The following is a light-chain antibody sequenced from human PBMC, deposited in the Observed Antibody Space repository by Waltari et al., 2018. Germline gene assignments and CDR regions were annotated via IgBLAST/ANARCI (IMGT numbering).Light chain of an antibody. Sequence: DIQMTQSPSSFSASVGDRVTITCRASQTISSYLAWYQQKPGKVPKLLISAASRLENGVPSRFSGSGSGTEFTLTITSLQPEDFATYYCQQHNSLPLTFGGGTKVEI. CDR2: AAS. CDR1: QTISSY. J-gene: IGKJ4*01. CDR3: QQHNSLPLT. V-gene: IGKV1-17*03.